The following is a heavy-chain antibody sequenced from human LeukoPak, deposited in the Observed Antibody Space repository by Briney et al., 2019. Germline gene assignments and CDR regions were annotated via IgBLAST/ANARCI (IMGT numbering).Heavy chain of an antibody. Sequence: EASVKVSCKASGYTFSGYYIFWVRRAPGQGLEWMGWINPNSGGTNYAPEFQGRLTMTRDTSITTAYMELSTLRSDDTAVYYCALIGDHAWFDPWGQGTPVTVSS. CDR3: ALIGDHAWFDP. CDR2: INPNSGGT. CDR1: GYTFSGYY. V-gene: IGHV1-2*02. J-gene: IGHJ5*02. D-gene: IGHD3-10*01.